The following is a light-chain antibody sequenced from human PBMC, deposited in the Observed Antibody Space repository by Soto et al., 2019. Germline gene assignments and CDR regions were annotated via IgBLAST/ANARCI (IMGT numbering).Light chain of an antibody. CDR3: ASITRSSTSV. V-gene: IGLV2-14*01. CDR2: DVT. J-gene: IGLJ1*01. CDR1: SSDVGGYEY. Sequence: QSVLGQPASVSGSPGQSITISCTGTSSDVGGYEYVSWYQHQPDKAPKLIIYDVTNRPSGVSTRFSGSKSGNTASLTISGIQTEDEADYYCASITRSSTSVFGTGTKV.